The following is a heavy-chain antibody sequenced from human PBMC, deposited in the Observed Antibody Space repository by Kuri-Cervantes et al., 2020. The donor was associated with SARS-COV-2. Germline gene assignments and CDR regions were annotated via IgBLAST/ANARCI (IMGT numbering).Heavy chain of an antibody. CDR3: AREGQAYSSSWYADY. V-gene: IGHV3-21*01. CDR1: GFTFSSYS. D-gene: IGHD6-13*01. Sequence: GESLKISCAASGFTFSSYSMNWVRQAPGKGLEWVSSISSSSSYIYYADSVKGRFTISRDNAKNSLYLQMNSLRAEDTAVYYCAREGQAYSSSWYADYWGQGPL. J-gene: IGHJ4*02. CDR2: ISSSSSYI.